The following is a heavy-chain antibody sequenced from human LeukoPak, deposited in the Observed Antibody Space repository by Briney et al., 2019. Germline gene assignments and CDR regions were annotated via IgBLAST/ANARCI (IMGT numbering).Heavy chain of an antibody. V-gene: IGHV3-30*03. CDR3: ARDRIMEQWADYFDY. CDR1: GFTFSSYG. J-gene: IGHJ4*02. CDR2: ISYDGSNK. D-gene: IGHD6-19*01. Sequence: PGGSLRLSCAASGFTFSSYGMHWVRQAPGKGLEWVAVISYDGSNKYYADSVKGRFTISRDNSKNTLYLQMNSLRAEDTAVYYCARDRIMEQWADYFDYWGQGTLVTVSS.